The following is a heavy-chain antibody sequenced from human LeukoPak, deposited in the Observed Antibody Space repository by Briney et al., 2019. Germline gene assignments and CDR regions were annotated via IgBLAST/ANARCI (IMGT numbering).Heavy chain of an antibody. CDR1: GYTFTSYG. Sequence: ASVKVSCKASGYTFTSYGISWVRQAPGQGLEWMGWISAYNGNTNYAQKLQGRVTMTTDTSTSTAYMELRSLRSDDTAVYYCARVMGGKDIVVVPAATNLDYWGQGTLVTVSS. CDR3: ARVMGGKDIVVVPAATNLDY. D-gene: IGHD2-2*01. J-gene: IGHJ4*02. V-gene: IGHV1-18*01. CDR2: ISAYNGNT.